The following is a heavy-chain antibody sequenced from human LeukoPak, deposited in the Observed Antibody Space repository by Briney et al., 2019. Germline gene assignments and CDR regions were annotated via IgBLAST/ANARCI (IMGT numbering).Heavy chain of an antibody. CDR2: IKSKTDGGTT. D-gene: IGHD2-21*01. V-gene: IGHV3-15*01. CDR3: TTDPTRLWHYYYYYVDV. CDR1: GFTFSNAW. J-gene: IGHJ6*03. Sequence: PGGSLRLSCAASGFTFSNAWMSWVRQAPGKGLEWVGRIKSKTDGGTTDYAAPVKGRFTISRDDSKNTLYLQMNSLKTEDTAVYYCTTDPTRLWHYYYYYVDVWGKGTTVTVSS.